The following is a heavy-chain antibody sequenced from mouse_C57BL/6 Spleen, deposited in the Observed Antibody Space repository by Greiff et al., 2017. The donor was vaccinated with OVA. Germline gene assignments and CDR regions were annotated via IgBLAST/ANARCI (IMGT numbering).Heavy chain of an antibody. CDR2: ISDGGSYT. Sequence: DVKLVESGGGLVKPGGSLKLSCAASGFTFSSYAMSWVRQTPEKRLEWVATISDGGSYTYYPDKVKGRFTISRDNAKNNLYLQMSHLKSEDTAMYYCARGPARFDYWGQGTTLTVSS. J-gene: IGHJ2*01. V-gene: IGHV5-4*03. CDR1: GFTFSSYA. CDR3: ARGPARFDY.